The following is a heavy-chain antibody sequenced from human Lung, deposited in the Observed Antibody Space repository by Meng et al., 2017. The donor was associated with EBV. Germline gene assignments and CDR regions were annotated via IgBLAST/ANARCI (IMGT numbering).Heavy chain of an antibody. Sequence: EVQLVESGGGLVQPGGSLRLSCAASGVTFSSYWMHWVRQAPGKGLVWVSRINSDGSSTSYADSVKGRFTISRDNAKNTLYLQMNSLRAEDTAVYYCARGKSGWYWGSWFDPWGQGTLVTVAS. CDR3: ARGKSGWYWGSWFDP. D-gene: IGHD6-19*01. V-gene: IGHV3-74*01. CDR1: GVTFSSYW. J-gene: IGHJ5*02. CDR2: INSDGSST.